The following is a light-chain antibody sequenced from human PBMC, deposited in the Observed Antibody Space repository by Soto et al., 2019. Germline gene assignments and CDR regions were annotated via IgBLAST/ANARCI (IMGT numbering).Light chain of an antibody. V-gene: IGKV1-39*01. J-gene: IGKJ5*01. CDR1: QNINNY. CDR3: QQTYSTPVT. CDR2: GAS. Sequence: DIQSTQTPPSLYASVGGRVTPTRPTTQNINNYLTWYQQKPGKAPKLLIYGASSVHSGAPLRFSGSGSGTDFTLTISSLQPEDFAIYYCQQTYSTPVTFGQGTRLEIK.